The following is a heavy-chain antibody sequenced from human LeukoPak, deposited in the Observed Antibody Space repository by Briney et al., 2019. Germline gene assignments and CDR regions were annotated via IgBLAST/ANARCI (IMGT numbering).Heavy chain of an antibody. CDR1: GFTFDDYA. V-gene: IGHV3-43*02. D-gene: IGHD2-2*01. CDR3: AKDGSDIVVVPAVHYGMDV. Sequence: GGSLRLSCAASGFTFDDYAMHWVRQAPGKGLEWVSLISGDGGSTYYADSVKGRFTISRDNSKNSLYLQMNSLRTEDTALYYCAKDGSDIVVVPAVHYGMDVWGQGTTVNVSS. J-gene: IGHJ6*02. CDR2: ISGDGGST.